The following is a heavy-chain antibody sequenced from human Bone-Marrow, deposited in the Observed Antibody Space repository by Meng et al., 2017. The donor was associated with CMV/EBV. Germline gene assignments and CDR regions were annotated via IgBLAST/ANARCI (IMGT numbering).Heavy chain of an antibody. J-gene: IGHJ6*01. CDR2: IKQDGSET. CDR1: GFISSTYS. D-gene: IGHD1-26*01. Sequence: GESLKISCAASGFISSTYSMTWVRQAPGKGLEWVANIKQDGSETYYVDSVKGRFTVSRDNAENSLYLQMNSLRVEDTAVYYCARGRQVGPTTDGVDVCGQGTTVTVSS. V-gene: IGHV3-7*01. CDR3: ARGRQVGPTTDGVDV.